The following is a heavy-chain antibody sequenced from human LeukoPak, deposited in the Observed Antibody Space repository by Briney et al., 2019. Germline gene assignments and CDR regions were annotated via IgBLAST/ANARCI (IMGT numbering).Heavy chain of an antibody. V-gene: IGHV4-4*07. CDR1: GGSNSSYY. CDR2: IYTSGST. CDR3: ARQQLVPYYFDY. Sequence: SETLSLTRTVSGGSNSSYYWSWIRQPAGKGLEWIGRIYTSGSTNYNPSLKSRVTMSVDTSKNQFSLKLSSVTAADTAVYYCARQQLVPYYFDYWGQGTLVTVSS. D-gene: IGHD6-13*01. J-gene: IGHJ4*02.